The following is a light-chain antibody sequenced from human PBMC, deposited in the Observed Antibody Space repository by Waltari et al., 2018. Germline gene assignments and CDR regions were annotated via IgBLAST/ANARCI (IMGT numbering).Light chain of an antibody. J-gene: IGLJ2*01. CDR2: GKN. CDR1: GSNIGAGYD. CDR3: QSYDRSLSVV. Sequence: QSALTQPPSVSGAPGQRVTISCTGSGSNIGAGYDVHWYQQFPGTVPKLHLSGKNNRPSGVRDRFSAAKTGTSASLAITGLQAEDEADYYCQSYDRSLSVVFGGGTKLTVL. V-gene: IGLV1-40*01.